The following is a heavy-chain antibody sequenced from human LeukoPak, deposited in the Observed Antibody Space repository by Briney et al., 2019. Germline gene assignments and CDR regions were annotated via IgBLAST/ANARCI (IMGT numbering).Heavy chain of an antibody. J-gene: IGHJ6*04. CDR2: IYYSGST. CDR3: ARDAQGYCSSTSCYEDYGMDV. CDR1: GGSISGGDYY. V-gene: IGHV4-30-4*01. D-gene: IGHD2-2*01. Sequence: SETLSLTCTVSGGSISGGDYYWSWIRQPPGKGLEWIGYIYYSGSTYYNPSLKSRVTISVDTSKNQFSLKLSSVTAADTAVYYCARDAQGYCSSTSCYEDYGMDVWGKGTTVTVSS.